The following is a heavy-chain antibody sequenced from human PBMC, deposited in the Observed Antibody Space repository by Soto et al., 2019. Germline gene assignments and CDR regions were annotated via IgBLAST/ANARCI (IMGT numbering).Heavy chain of an antibody. J-gene: IGHJ6*03. CDR1: GGSFSRYH. V-gene: IGHV4-34*01. CDR2: VNDAGST. D-gene: IGHD4-17*01. CDR3: ARGLALTTVTSPYYYFYMDV. Sequence: TLSLTCAGYGGSFSRYHWTWIRHPPGKGLEWIGKVNDAGSTNYNPSLKSRVTISVDTSKSQFSLELNSVTSADTAVYYCARGLALTTVTSPYYYFYMDVWGKGTTVTVSS.